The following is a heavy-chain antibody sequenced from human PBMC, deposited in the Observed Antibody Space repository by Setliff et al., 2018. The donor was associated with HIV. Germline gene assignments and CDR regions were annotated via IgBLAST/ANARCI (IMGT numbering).Heavy chain of an antibody. CDR3: ARKQTALFVDY. V-gene: IGHV4-61*02. J-gene: IGHJ4*02. CDR2: IYITGST. D-gene: IGHD2-21*02. Sequence: SETLSLTCTVSGGSISTSSYYWGWIRQPAGKGLEWIGRIYITGSTNYNPSLKSRVTISVDTSKNQCSRKLTSVTAADMALYYCARKQTALFVDYWGQGTLVTVSS. CDR1: GGSISTSSYY.